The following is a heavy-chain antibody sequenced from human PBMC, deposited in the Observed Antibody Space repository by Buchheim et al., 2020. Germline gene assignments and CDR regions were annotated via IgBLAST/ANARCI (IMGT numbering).Heavy chain of an antibody. CDR1: GFTFSSYA. J-gene: IGHJ4*02. CDR3: ARDHDAYSGIFDS. D-gene: IGHD5-24*01. Sequence: EVQLLESGGGLVQPGGSLRLSCAASGFTFSSYAMSWVRQAPGKGLEWVSATSNSGRTYYADSVKGRFTISRDNAKHSLFLQMNSLRAEDTAVYYCARDHDAYSGIFDSWDQGTL. V-gene: IGHV3-23*01. CDR2: TSNSGRT.